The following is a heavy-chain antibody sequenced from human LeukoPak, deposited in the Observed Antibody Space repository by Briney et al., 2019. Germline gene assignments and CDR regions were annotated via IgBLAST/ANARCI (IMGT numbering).Heavy chain of an antibody. CDR3: AYELRPVIAAADVGDAFDV. V-gene: IGHV3-23*01. CDR2: ISTGGGST. CDR1: GFTLSDYA. D-gene: IGHD6-13*01. Sequence: GGSLRLSCAASGFTLSDYAISWARQAPGKGLEWVSAISTGGGSTYYAASVEGRFTISRDNAKNTLYLQMNSRRAEDTAVYYYAYELRPVIAAADVGDAFDVWGQGTMVAVSS. J-gene: IGHJ3*01.